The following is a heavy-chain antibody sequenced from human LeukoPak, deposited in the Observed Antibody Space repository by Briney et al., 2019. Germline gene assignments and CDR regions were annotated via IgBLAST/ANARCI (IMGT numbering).Heavy chain of an antibody. V-gene: IGHV3-23*01. CDR3: AKERDAKGYFDY. CDR2: ISGSGKT. CDR1: GFSFSTYA. Sequence: GGSLRLSCAASGFSFSTYAMSWVRQAPGQGLEWVSAISGSGKTYYPDSVKGRFTISRDNSKNTLLLLMNGLRAEDTAVYYCAKERDAKGYFDYWGQGTLVTVSS. J-gene: IGHJ4*02.